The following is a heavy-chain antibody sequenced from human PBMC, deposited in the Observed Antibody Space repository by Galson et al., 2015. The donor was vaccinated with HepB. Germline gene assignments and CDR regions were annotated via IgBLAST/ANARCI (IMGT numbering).Heavy chain of an antibody. V-gene: IGHV4-4*07. CDR3: ARDYPMIVPRRNDAFDI. J-gene: IGHJ3*02. D-gene: IGHD3-22*01. CDR1: GGSISSYY. Sequence: TLSLTCTVSGGSISSYYWSWIRQPAGKGLEWIGRIYTSGSTNYNPSLKSRVTTSVDTSKNQFSLKLSSVTAADTAVYYCARDYPMIVPRRNDAFDIWGQGTMVTVSS. CDR2: IYTSGST.